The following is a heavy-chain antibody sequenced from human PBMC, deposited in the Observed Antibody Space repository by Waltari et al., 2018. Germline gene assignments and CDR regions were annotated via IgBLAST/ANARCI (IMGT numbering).Heavy chain of an antibody. J-gene: IGHJ5*02. CDR1: VGSISSSSYH. V-gene: IGHV4-39*07. Sequence: QLQLQESGPGLVKPSETLSLTCTVSVGSISSSSYHWGWIRQPPGKGLEWIGSIYYSGSTYYNPSLKSRVTISVDTSKNQFSLKLSSVTAADTAVYYCARIGRPRNWFDPWGQGTLVTVSS. CDR2: IYYSGST. CDR3: ARIGRPRNWFDP.